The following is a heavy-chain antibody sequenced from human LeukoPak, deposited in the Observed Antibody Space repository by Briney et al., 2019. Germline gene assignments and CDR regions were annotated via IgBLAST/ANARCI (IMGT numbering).Heavy chain of an antibody. J-gene: IGHJ4*02. V-gene: IGHV3-15*01. CDR3: TTDLWGIAVAGSDY. Sequence: GGSLRLSCAASGFTFSSYGMHWVRQAPGKGLEWVGRIKSKTDGGTTDYAAPVKGRFTISRDDSKNTLYLQMNSLKTEDTAVYYCTTDLWGIAVAGSDYWGQGTLVTVSS. D-gene: IGHD6-19*01. CDR2: IKSKTDGGTT. CDR1: GFTFSSYG.